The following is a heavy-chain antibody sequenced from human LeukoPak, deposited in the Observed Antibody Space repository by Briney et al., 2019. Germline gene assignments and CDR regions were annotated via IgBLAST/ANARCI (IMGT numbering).Heavy chain of an antibody. CDR1: GGTFSSHA. Sequence: ASVKVSCKASGGTFSSHAISWVRQAPGPGLEWMGGSIPIFGTANLAQKFQGRVTITADESTSTAYMELSSLRSEDTAVYYCARSPQPTHSSSWYREGSTNYFAYWGQGTLVTVSS. J-gene: IGHJ4*02. D-gene: IGHD6-13*01. CDR2: SIPIFGTA. CDR3: ARSPQPTHSSSWYREGSTNYFAY. V-gene: IGHV1-69*13.